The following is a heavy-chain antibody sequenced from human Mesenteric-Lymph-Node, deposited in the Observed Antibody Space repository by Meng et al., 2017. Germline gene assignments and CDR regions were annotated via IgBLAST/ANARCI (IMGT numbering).Heavy chain of an antibody. CDR1: GGSISSGHYY. J-gene: IGHJ4*02. D-gene: IGHD5-24*01. Sequence: SETLSLTCTVSGGSISSGHYYWSWIRQPAGKELEWIGRIHTTGSTNYNPSLKSRVTMSLDTSKNQFSLKLSSVTAADTAVYYCARLRDGYLHAYWGQGTLVTVSS. CDR3: ARLRDGYLHAY. V-gene: IGHV4-61*02. CDR2: IHTTGST.